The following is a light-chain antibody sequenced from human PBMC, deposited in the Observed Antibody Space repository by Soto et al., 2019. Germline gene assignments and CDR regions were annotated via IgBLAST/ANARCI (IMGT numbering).Light chain of an antibody. CDR2: KAS. CDR1: ESISSW. V-gene: IGKV1-5*03. J-gene: IGKJ4*01. CDR3: QQYKSFPLT. Sequence: DIQMTQSPPTLSASVGDRVTITCRASESISSWLAWYQQKPGKAPKLLIYKASSLESGVPSRFSGSGSGTEFTLTISSLQPDDFATYYCQQYKSFPLTFGGGTKVDIK.